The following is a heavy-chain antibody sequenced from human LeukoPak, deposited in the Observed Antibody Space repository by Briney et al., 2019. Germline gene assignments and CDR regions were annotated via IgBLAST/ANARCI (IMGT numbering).Heavy chain of an antibody. CDR1: GDSISSGTYY. D-gene: IGHD2-15*01. J-gene: IGHJ6*03. CDR2: VFYSGST. CDR3: ARVGYCSGDPCYVNVHYYYYCMDV. V-gene: IGHV4-39*07. Sequence: SETLSLTCTVSGDSISSGTYYWGWIRPPPGKGLEWIGSVFYSGSTYYNPSLMSRVTISVDTSKNQFSLKLTSVTATDTAVYYCARVGYCSGDPCYVNVHYYYYCMDVWGKGTTVTVSS.